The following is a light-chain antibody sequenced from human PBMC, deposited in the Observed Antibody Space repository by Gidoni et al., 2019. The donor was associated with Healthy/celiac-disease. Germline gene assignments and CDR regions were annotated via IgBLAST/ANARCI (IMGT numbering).Light chain of an antibody. V-gene: IGLV3-1*01. CDR3: QAWDSSHVV. J-gene: IGLJ2*01. CDR2: QDS. Sequence: SYELTQPPSVSVSPGQTASITCSGDKLGDKYACWYQQKPGQSPVLVIYQDSKRPSGIPERFSGYNSGNTATLTISGTQAMDEADYYCQAWDSSHVVFGGGTKLTVL. CDR1: KLGDKY.